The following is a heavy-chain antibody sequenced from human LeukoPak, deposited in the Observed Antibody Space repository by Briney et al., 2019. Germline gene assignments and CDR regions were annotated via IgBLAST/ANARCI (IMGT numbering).Heavy chain of an antibody. CDR1: GYTFTSYG. J-gene: IGHJ5*02. CDR3: AREEAVAPGWFDP. V-gene: IGHV1-18*01. CDR2: ISAYNGNT. Sequence: ASVKVSCKASGYTFTSYGISWVRQAPGQGLEWMGWISAYNGNTNYAQKLQGRVTMTTDTSTSTACMELRSLRSDDTAVYYCAREEAVAPGWFDPWGQGTLVTVSS. D-gene: IGHD6-19*01.